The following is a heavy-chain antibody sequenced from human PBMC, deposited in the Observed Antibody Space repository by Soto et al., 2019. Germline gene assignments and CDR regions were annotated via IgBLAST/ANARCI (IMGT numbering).Heavy chain of an antibody. CDR3: VRVRLGAPTRYFAY. CDR1: GFTFSDHY. J-gene: IGHJ4*02. V-gene: IGHV3-72*01. Sequence: EVQLVESGGGLVQPGGSLRLSCAASGFTFSDHYMDWIRQAPGKGLEWVGRVKNKANNYNTDYAAYVKGRFTISRDDSTSSLFLQMTSLRSDDTAVYHCVRVRLGAPTRYFAYWGQGTLVTVSS. CDR2: VKNKANNYNT.